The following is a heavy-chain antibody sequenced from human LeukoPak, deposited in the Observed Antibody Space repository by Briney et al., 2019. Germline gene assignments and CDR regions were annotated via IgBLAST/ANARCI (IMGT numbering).Heavy chain of an antibody. V-gene: IGHV3-21*01. CDR3: ARDPTPRYCSGGSCYIHYGMDV. Sequence: GGSLRLSCAASGFTFSSYTVNWVRQAPGKGLEWVSSISSSSSYIYYADSVKGRLTISRDNAKNSLYLQMNSLRAEDTAVYYCARDPTPRYCSGGSCYIHYGMDVWGQGTTVTVSS. J-gene: IGHJ6*02. CDR1: GFTFSSYT. CDR2: ISSSSSYI. D-gene: IGHD2-15*01.